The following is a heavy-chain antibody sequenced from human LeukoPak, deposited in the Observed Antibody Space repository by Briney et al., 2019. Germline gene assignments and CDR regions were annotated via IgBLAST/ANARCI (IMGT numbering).Heavy chain of an antibody. D-gene: IGHD2-15*01. CDR1: GFTVGSNY. CDR3: ARDSGLYCSGGSCYPSYGMDV. Sequence: GGSLRLSCAASGFTVGSNYMSWVRQAPGKTLEWVSIIYTSGNTYYADSVKGRFTISRDNAKNSLYLQMNSLRAEDTAVYYCARDSGLYCSGGSCYPSYGMDVWGQGTTVTVSS. J-gene: IGHJ6*02. CDR2: IYTSGNT. V-gene: IGHV3-53*01.